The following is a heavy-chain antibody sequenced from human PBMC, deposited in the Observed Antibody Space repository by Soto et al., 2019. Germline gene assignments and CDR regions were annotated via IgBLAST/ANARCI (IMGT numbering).Heavy chain of an antibody. J-gene: IGHJ4*02. V-gene: IGHV4-59*02. D-gene: IGHD2-21*02. Sequence: SETLSLTCTVSGGSVNSYYWNWIRQPPGKGLEWIGYIFYSGSSKSNPSLKSRVTMSVDMSKDQFSLRLTSVTAADTAFYYCARVFPSYCGGDCSYFDSWGQGTLVTVSS. CDR2: IFYSGSS. CDR1: GGSVNSYY. CDR3: ARVFPSYCGGDCSYFDS.